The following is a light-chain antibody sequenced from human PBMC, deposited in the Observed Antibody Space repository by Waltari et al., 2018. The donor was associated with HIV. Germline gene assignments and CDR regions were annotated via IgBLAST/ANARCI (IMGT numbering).Light chain of an antibody. CDR1: SNDVGGSNY. J-gene: IGLJ3*02. CDR2: VVS. V-gene: IGLV2-14*01. CDR3: ESYTSTSVWV. Sequence: QSALTQPASVSGSPGQPITISCTGPSNDVGGSNYVSWYHQHPGKAPRIMIYVVSTRPSGFSDRFSGSKSGDTASLTIPGLQPEDEADYYCESYTSTSVWVFGGGTRLTVL.